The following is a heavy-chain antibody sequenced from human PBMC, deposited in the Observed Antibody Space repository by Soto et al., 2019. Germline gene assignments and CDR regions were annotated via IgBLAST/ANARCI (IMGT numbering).Heavy chain of an antibody. V-gene: IGHV1-46*01. CDR2: INPSGGST. CDR1: GYTFTSYY. J-gene: IGHJ4*02. Sequence: ASVKVSCKASGYTFTSYYMHWVRQAPGQGLEWMGIINPSGGSTSYAQKFQGRVTMTRDTSTSTVYMELSSLRSEDTAVYYCARRARAGGGQWLVLSYYFDYWGQGTLVTVSS. CDR3: ARRARAGGGQWLVLSYYFDY. D-gene: IGHD6-19*01.